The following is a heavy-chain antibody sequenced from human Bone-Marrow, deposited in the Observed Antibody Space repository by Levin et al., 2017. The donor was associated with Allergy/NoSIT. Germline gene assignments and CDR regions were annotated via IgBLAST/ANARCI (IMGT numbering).Heavy chain of an antibody. V-gene: IGHV5-51*01. D-gene: IGHD4-23*01. J-gene: IGHJ6*03. Sequence: AASVKVSCKGSGYRFTSYWIGWVRQMPGKGLEWMGIIYPSDSDSRYSPSFQGQVTISADKSTSTAYLQWSSLKASDTAIYYCARRGKDSYYYYMDVWGKGTTVIVSS. CDR2: IYPSDSDS. CDR3: ARRGKDSYYYYMDV. CDR1: GYRFTSYW.